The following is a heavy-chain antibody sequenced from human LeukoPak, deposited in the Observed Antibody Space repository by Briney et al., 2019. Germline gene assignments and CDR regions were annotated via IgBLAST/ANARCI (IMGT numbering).Heavy chain of an antibody. CDR1: GFTFSSYS. J-gene: IGHJ4*02. CDR3: ARDITAMVMIDY. D-gene: IGHD5-18*01. CDR2: ISSSSSNK. Sequence: GGSLRLSCAASGFTFSSYSMNWVRQAPGKGLEWVSYISSSSSNKYYAASVKGRFTISRDNSKNTLYLQMNSLRAEDTAVYYCARDITAMVMIDYWGQGTLVTVSS. V-gene: IGHV3-48*01.